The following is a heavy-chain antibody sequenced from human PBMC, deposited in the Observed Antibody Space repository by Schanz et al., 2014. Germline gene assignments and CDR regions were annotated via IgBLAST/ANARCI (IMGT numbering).Heavy chain of an antibody. D-gene: IGHD3-9*01. CDR2: IIPFLAVS. CDR3: AKAEYDILTDSYSRLDP. J-gene: IGHJ5*02. V-gene: IGHV1-69*02. Sequence: QDQLLQSGAAVKKPGSSVRVSCKASGGTLDTYKIAWVRQVPGQGLEWMGRIIPFLAVSNYAQDFQGRVTFTADRATSTVHMDLRSLRSEDTGLYYCAKAEYDILTDSYSRLDPWGQGTLVTVSS. CDR1: GGTLDTYK.